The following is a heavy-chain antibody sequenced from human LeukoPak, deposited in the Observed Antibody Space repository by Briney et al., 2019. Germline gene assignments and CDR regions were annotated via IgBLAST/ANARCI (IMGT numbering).Heavy chain of an antibody. Sequence: SETLSLTCTVSTDPLTSDSYSWAWIPQSPGKGLEWIGSINYGGTTFYNPALKSRVTFSIATPKKQFSLSLRSVSAADTAVYYCARQPMTGYWNYYFYGMVVWGQGTTVIVSS. D-gene: IGHD1-1*01. J-gene: IGHJ6*02. CDR1: TDPLTSDSYS. V-gene: IGHV4-39*01. CDR2: INYGGTT. CDR3: ARQPMTGYWNYYFYGMVV.